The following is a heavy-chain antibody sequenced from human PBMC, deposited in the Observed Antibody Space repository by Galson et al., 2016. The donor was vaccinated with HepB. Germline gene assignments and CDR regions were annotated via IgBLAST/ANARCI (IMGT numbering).Heavy chain of an antibody. CDR2: IAGSGGGT. D-gene: IGHD2-2*01. J-gene: IGHJ4*02. Sequence: SLRLSCAVSGFTFSNYAMSWVRQAPGKGLEWVSSIAGSGGGTYYADSGTGRFTISRDNFRDTLYLHMNSLRAEDTAVYYCAKMPDAVVEPATFDYWGQGTLVTVSS. CDR3: AKMPDAVVEPATFDY. CDR1: GFTFSNYA. V-gene: IGHV3-23*01.